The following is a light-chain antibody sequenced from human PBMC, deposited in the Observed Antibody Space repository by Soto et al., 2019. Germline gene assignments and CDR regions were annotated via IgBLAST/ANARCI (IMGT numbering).Light chain of an antibody. J-gene: IGKJ4*01. Sequence: EIEMTQSPATLSLAPGERVTLSCRASQSVTSSYLAWYQQKPGQAPRLLIYGASNRATGIPARFSGSGSGTDFTLTISSLEPEDFAVYYCQQRSNWPLTFGGGTKVDIK. CDR1: QSVTSSY. V-gene: IGKV3-11*01. CDR3: QQRSNWPLT. CDR2: GAS.